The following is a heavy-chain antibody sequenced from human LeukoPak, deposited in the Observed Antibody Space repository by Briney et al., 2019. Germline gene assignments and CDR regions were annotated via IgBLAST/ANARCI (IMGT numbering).Heavy chain of an antibody. CDR1: GGSISSYY. CDR3: ARDPREYDFRYCSSTSCYSWYFDL. CDR2: IYTSGST. V-gene: IGHV4-4*07. J-gene: IGHJ2*01. Sequence: SETLSLTCTVSGGSISSYYWSWIRQPAGKGLEWIGRIYTSGSTNYNPSLKSRVTMPVDTSKNQFSLKLSSVTAADTAVYYCARDPREYDFRYCSSTSCYSWYFDLWGRGTLVTVSS. D-gene: IGHD2-2*02.